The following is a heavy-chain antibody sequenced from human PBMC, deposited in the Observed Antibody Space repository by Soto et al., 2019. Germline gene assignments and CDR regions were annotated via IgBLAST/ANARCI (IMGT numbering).Heavy chain of an antibody. Sequence: QVQLVESGGGVVQPGRSLRLSCAASGFTFSSYGMHWVRQAPGKGLEWVAVISYDGSNKYYADSVKGRFTISRDNSKNPLYLQMNSLRAEDTAVYYCAKELAGYSSGWIFDYWGQGTLVTVSS. CDR3: AKELAGYSSGWIFDY. D-gene: IGHD6-19*01. CDR1: GFTFSSYG. V-gene: IGHV3-30*18. CDR2: ISYDGSNK. J-gene: IGHJ4*02.